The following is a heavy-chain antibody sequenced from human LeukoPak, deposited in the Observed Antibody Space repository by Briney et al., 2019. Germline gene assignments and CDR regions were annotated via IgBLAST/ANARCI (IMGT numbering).Heavy chain of an antibody. CDR1: GFTFSSYA. D-gene: IGHD2-2*01. Sequence: PGRSLRLSCAASGFTFSSYAMSWVRQAPGKGLEWVSAISGSGGSTYYADSVKGRFTISRDNSKNTLYLQMNSLRAEDTAVYYCARGYCSSTSCPPKPWGQGTLVTVSS. CDR2: ISGSGGST. CDR3: ARGYCSSTSCPPKP. V-gene: IGHV3-23*01. J-gene: IGHJ5*02.